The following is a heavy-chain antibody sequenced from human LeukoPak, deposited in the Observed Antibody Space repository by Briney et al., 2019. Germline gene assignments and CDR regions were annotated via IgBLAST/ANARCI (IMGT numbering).Heavy chain of an antibody. CDR2: MNPNSGNT. CDR1: GYTFTSYD. Sequence: ASVKVSCKASGYTFTSYDINWVRQTTGQGLEWMGWMNPNSGNTGYTQKFQGRVTINGNTSITTAYMELSSLRSEDTAVYYCARRQYGSGSPLYYWGQGTLVTVSS. V-gene: IGHV1-8*03. J-gene: IGHJ4*02. D-gene: IGHD3-10*01. CDR3: ARRQYGSGSPLYY.